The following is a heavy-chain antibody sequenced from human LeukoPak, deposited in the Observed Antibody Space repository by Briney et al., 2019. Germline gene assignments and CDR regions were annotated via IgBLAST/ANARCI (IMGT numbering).Heavy chain of an antibody. CDR1: GFTFSDYY. CDR2: INSSGSTI. D-gene: IGHD6-6*01. Sequence: GGSLRLSCAASGFTFSDYYMSLIRQAPGKGLEWVSYINSSGSTIYYADSVKGRFTISRDNAKNSLYLQMNSLRAEDTAVYYCARRAARSPYFDYWGQGTLVTVSS. V-gene: IGHV3-11*04. CDR3: ARRAARSPYFDY. J-gene: IGHJ4*02.